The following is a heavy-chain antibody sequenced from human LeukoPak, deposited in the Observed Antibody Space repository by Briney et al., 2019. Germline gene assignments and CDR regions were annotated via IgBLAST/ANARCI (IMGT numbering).Heavy chain of an antibody. CDR1: GFTFSSYE. J-gene: IGHJ6*03. CDR2: ISSSGSTI. Sequence: GGSLRLSCAASGFTFSSYEMNWVRQALGKGLEWVSYISSSGSTIYYADSVKGRFTISRDNAKNSLYLQMNSLRAEDTAVYYCARALPQTGTSPTSYYYYMDVWGKGTTVTVSS. CDR3: ARALPQTGTSPTSYYYYMDV. V-gene: IGHV3-48*03. D-gene: IGHD1-1*01.